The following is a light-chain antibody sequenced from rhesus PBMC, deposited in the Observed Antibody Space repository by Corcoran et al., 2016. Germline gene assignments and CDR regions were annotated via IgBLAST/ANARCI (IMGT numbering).Light chain of an antibody. CDR3: QHDYDHPPT. CDR2: GAS. V-gene: IGKV1-44*03. CDR1: QNIYSH. Sequence: DIQMTQSPSALSASVGDRVTISCRASQNIYSHLAWYQQKPGKAPKLLIYGASVLQTEILSRFSGSGVGTDVPLTISSLQPEESATDFWQHDYDHPPTFGKGTRVEI. J-gene: IGKJ1*01.